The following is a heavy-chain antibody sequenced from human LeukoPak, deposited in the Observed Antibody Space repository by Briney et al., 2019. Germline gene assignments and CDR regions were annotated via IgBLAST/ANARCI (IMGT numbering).Heavy chain of an antibody. J-gene: IGHJ4*02. CDR1: GYSFTNSW. CDR3: ARLAAGDRGYYFDY. Sequence: GESLKISCKGSGYSFTNSWISWVRQMPGIGLELTGRIDPSDSYTDYSPSFQGHVTISTDKSITTAYLQWSSLKASDTAMYYCARLAAGDRGYYFDYWGQGTLVTVSS. V-gene: IGHV5-10-1*01. D-gene: IGHD7-27*01. CDR2: IDPSDSYT.